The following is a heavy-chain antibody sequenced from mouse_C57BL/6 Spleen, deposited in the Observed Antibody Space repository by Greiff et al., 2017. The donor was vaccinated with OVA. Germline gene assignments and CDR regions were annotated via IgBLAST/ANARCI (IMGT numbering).Heavy chain of an antibody. V-gene: IGHV5-4*01. D-gene: IGHD2-5*01. CDR3: ARDHSNYFDY. Sequence: EVQLVESGGGLVKPGGSLKLSCAASGFTFSSYAMSWVRQTPEKRLEWVATISDGGSYTYYPDNVKGRFTISRDNAKNNLYLQMSHLKSEDTAMYYCARDHSNYFDYWGQGTTLTVS. CDR2: ISDGGSYT. CDR1: GFTFSSYA. J-gene: IGHJ2*01.